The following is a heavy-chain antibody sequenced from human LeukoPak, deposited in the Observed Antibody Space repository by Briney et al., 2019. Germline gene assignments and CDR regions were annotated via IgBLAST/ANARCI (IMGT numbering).Heavy chain of an antibody. D-gene: IGHD3-22*01. V-gene: IGHV4-4*07. Sequence: SETLSLTCTVSGGSISSYYWSWIRQPAGKGLEWIGRIYTSGSTHYNPSLKSRVTMSVDTSKNQFSLKLSSVTAADTAVYYCARTPDYYDSSGPDYYFDYWGQGTLVTVSS. CDR3: ARTPDYYDSSGPDYYFDY. CDR1: GGSISSYY. J-gene: IGHJ4*02. CDR2: IYTSGST.